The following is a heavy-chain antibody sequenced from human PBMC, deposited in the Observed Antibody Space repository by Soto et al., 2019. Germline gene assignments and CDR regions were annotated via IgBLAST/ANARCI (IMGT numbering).Heavy chain of an antibody. CDR2: VNSDGSIT. V-gene: IGHV3-74*01. J-gene: IGHJ4*02. D-gene: IGHD5-12*01. CDR3: TRDQRYSSAV. Sequence: EVQLVESGGGLVQPGGSLRLSCAASGFDFTNSWMYWVRQAPGMGLVWVSHVNSDGSITTYADSVRGRFTISRDNAKNTVYLQMNSLRVEDTAVYYCTRDQRYSSAVWGQGALITVSS. CDR1: GFDFTNSW.